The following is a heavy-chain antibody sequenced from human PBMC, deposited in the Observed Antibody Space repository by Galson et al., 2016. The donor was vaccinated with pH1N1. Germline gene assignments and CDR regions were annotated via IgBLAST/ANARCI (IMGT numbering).Heavy chain of an antibody. CDR1: GYDFINSG. V-gene: IGHV1-18*04. J-gene: IGHJ6*02. CDR3: ARDSRGGNWKYGMDV. Sequence: SVKVSCKASGYDFINSGVNWVRQAPGQGLEWMGWISVYDGKTVYAEKVQGRVTMTTDTSTNTAYMELRTLRSDDTAVYYCARDSRGGNWKYGMDVWGQGTTVTVSS. CDR2: ISVYDGKT. D-gene: IGHD2-15*01.